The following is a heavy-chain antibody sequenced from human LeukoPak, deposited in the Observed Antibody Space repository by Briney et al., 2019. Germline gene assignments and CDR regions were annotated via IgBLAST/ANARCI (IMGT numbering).Heavy chain of an antibody. D-gene: IGHD3-9*01. CDR3: AREQVDWLSRSSWDSSYYFDY. CDR2: IKQDGSEK. CDR1: GFTFSSYW. J-gene: IGHJ4*02. Sequence: PGGSLRLSCAASGFTFSSYWMSWVRQAPGKGLEWVANIKQDGSEKYYVDSVKGRFTISRDNAKNSLYLQMNSLRAEDTAVYYCAREQVDWLSRSSWDSSYYFDYWGQGTLVTVSS. V-gene: IGHV3-7*01.